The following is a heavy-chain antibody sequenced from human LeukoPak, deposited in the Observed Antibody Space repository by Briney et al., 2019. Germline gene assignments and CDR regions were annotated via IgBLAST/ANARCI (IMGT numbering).Heavy chain of an antibody. CDR2: INPSGGST. CDR1: GYTFTSYY. D-gene: IGHD4-23*01. J-gene: IGHJ5*02. CDR3: ARSADYGGNPHWFDP. V-gene: IGHV1-46*01. Sequence: ASVKVSCKASGYTFTSYYMHWVRQAPGQGLEWMGIINPSGGSTSYAQKFQGRVTITADKSTSTAYMELSSLRSEDTAVYYCARSADYGGNPHWFDPWGQGTLVTVSS.